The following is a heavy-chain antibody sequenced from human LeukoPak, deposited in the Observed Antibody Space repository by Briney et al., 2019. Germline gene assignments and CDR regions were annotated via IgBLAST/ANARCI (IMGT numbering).Heavy chain of an antibody. CDR1: GFTFSSYG. V-gene: IGHV3-30*18. CDR3: AKDLLYLDVWGNYRPNPLDY. CDR2: ISYDGSNK. D-gene: IGHD3-16*02. Sequence: PGGSLRLSCAASGFTFSSYGMHWVRQAPGKGLEWVAVISYDGSNKYYADSVKGRFTISRDNSKNTLYLQMNSLRAEDTAVYYCAKDLLYLDVWGNYRPNPLDYWGQGTLVTVSS. J-gene: IGHJ4*02.